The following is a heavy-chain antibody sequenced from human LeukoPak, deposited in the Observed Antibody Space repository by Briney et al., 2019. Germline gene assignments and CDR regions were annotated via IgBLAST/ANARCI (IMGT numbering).Heavy chain of an antibody. D-gene: IGHD6-19*01. V-gene: IGHV3-23*01. CDR3: AKDAAGIYYYMDV. Sequence: ETLSLTCAVSGGSISSSNWWSWVRQAPGKGLEWVSAISGSGGSTYYADSVKGRFTISRDNSKNTLYLQMSSLRAEDTVVYYCAKDAAGIYYYMDVWGKGTTVTISS. J-gene: IGHJ6*03. CDR1: GGSISSSN. CDR2: ISGSGGST.